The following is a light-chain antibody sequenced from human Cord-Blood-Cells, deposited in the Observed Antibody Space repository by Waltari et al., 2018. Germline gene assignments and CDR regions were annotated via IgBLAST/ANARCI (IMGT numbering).Light chain of an antibody. Sequence: QSALTQPASVSVPPGQSTTLPSTGTRGDLGDSHSLSWYQQHSGKAPKLMIYDVSHRPSGVFNRFSGSKSGNTASLTISGLQAEDEADYYCSSYTSSSTYVFGTGTKVTVL. V-gene: IGLV2-14*01. CDR2: DVS. CDR3: SSYTSSSTYV. CDR1: RGDLGDSHS. J-gene: IGLJ1*01.